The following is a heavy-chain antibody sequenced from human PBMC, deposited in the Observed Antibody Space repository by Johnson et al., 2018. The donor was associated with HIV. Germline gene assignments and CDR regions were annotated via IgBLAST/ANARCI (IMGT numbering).Heavy chain of an antibody. CDR3: AKEGGRITMIVVEPDAFDI. V-gene: IGHV3-30*02. D-gene: IGHD3-22*01. Sequence: QMLLVESGGGVVQPGGSLRLSCAASGFTFSSYGMHWVRQAPGKGLEWVAFIRYDGSNNYYADSLQGRFTISRDNSKNTLYLQMNSLRAEDTAVYSCAKEGGRITMIVVEPDAFDIWGQGTMVTVSS. J-gene: IGHJ3*02. CDR1: GFTFSSYG. CDR2: IRYDGSNN.